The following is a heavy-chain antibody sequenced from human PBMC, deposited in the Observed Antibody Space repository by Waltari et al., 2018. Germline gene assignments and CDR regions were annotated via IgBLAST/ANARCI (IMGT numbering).Heavy chain of an antibody. CDR3: ARASGDGFDY. CDR2: IDWDDDK. CDR1: GFSPSTSGLR. V-gene: IGHV2-70*04. D-gene: IGHD2-21*01. Sequence: QVTLKESGPALVKPPQTFTLTCTFSGFSPSTSGLRVSWIRQPPGKALEWLARIDWDDDKFYSTSLKTRLTISKDTSKNQVVLTMTNMDPVDTATYYCARASGDGFDYWGQGTLVTVSS. J-gene: IGHJ4*02.